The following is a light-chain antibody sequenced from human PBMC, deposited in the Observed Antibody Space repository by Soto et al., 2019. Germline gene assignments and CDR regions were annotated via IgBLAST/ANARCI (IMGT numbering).Light chain of an antibody. CDR2: AAS. CDR3: QQSYSTPRT. Sequence: DIQMTQSPSTLSASLGDRVTITCWASQSISTWLAWYQQKTGKAPKLLIYAASSLQSGVPSRFSGSRYGTDFNLTISSLQTEDFATYYCQQSYSTPRTFGQGTKVDIK. V-gene: IGKV1-39*01. J-gene: IGKJ1*01. CDR1: QSISTW.